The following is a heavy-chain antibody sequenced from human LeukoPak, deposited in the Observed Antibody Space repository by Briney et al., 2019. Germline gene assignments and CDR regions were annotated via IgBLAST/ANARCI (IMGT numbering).Heavy chain of an antibody. CDR1: GFTFSTYA. Sequence: PGGSLRLSCSASGFTFSTYALHWVRQAPGKGLEYVSVISSTGASTYYADSVKGRFTISRDNSKNTLYLQMSSLRAEDTALYYCVTRGSGTYFFDSWGPGTLVTVSS. V-gene: IGHV3-64D*09. CDR2: ISSTGAST. CDR3: VTRGSGTYFFDS. D-gene: IGHD3-16*01. J-gene: IGHJ4*02.